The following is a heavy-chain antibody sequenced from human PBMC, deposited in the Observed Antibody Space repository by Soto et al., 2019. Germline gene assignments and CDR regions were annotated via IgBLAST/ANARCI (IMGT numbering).Heavy chain of an antibody. J-gene: IGHJ4*02. D-gene: IGHD2-21*01. CDR2: IYDSGNT. CDR3: ASGLSGDKVDQ. Sequence: QVQLQESGPGLVKPSQTLSFTCTVSGGSISDGAYYWSWIRQPPGKGLEWIGHIYDSGNTYNNPSLKSRLTISVDTSKNHFSLNLNSVTAADTAVYYCASGLSGDKVDQWGQGTLVTVSS. V-gene: IGHV4-30-4*01. CDR1: GGSISDGAYY.